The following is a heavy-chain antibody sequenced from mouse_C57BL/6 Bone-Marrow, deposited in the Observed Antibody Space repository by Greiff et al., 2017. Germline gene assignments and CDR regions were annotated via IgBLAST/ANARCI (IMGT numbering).Heavy chain of an antibody. Sequence: EVQLQQSGAELVRPGASVKLSCTASGFNIKDDYMHWVKQRPEQGLEWIGWIDPENGDTEYASKFQGKATITADTSANTAYLQLSSLTSEDTAVYYCTLPAITAVVALDYWGQGNTLT. CDR2: IDPENGDT. D-gene: IGHD1-1*01. CDR3: TLPAITAVVALDY. V-gene: IGHV14-4*01. J-gene: IGHJ2*01. CDR1: GFNIKDDY.